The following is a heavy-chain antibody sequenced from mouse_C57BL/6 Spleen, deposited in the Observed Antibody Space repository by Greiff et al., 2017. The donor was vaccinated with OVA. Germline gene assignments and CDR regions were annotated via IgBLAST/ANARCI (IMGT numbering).Heavy chain of an antibody. J-gene: IGHJ2*01. D-gene: IGHD2-12*01. Sequence: QVQLQQSGAELVRPGASVTLSCKASGYTFTDYEMHWVKQTPVHGLEWIGAIDPETGGTAYNQKFKGKAILTADKSSSTAYMVLRSLTSEDSAVYYCTRRRLGRSYDLDYWGQGTTLTVSS. V-gene: IGHV1-15*01. CDR3: TRRRLGRSYDLDY. CDR2: IDPETGGT. CDR1: GYTFTDYE.